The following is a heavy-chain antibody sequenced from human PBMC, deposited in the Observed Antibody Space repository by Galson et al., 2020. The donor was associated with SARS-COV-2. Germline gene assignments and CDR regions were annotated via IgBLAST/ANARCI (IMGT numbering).Heavy chain of an antibody. CDR2: ISYDGSNK. Sequence: TGGSLRLSCAASGFTFSSYGMHWVRQAPGKGLEWVAVISYDGSNKYYADSVKGRFTISRDNSKNTLYLQMNSLRAEDTAVYYCAKDRADIKEWLIRFLVWLQSYGMDVWGQGTTVTVSS. CDR1: GFTFSSYG. CDR3: AKDRADIKEWLIRFLVWLQSYGMDV. J-gene: IGHJ6*02. V-gene: IGHV3-30*18. D-gene: IGHD3-3*01.